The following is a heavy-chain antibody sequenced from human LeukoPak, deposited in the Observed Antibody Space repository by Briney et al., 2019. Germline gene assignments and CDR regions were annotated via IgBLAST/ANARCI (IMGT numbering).Heavy chain of an antibody. CDR2: INAGNGNT. V-gene: IGHV1-3*01. CDR3: ARDVDIVVVPAARHYYYYGMDV. CDR1: GYTFTSYA. Sequence: ASVKVSCKASGYTFTSYAMHWVRQAPGQRLEWMGWINAGNGNTKYSQKFQGRVTITRDTSASTAYMELSSLRSEDTAVYYCARDVDIVVVPAARHYYYYGMDVWGQGTTVTVSS. D-gene: IGHD2-2*01. J-gene: IGHJ6*02.